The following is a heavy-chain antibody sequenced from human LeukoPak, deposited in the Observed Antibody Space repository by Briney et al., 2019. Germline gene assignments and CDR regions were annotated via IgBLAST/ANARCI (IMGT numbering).Heavy chain of an antibody. V-gene: IGHV1-69*05. CDR3: ARESYPYYYGSGSYSSYYFDY. CDR2: IIPIFGTA. J-gene: IGHJ4*02. Sequence: SVKVSCKASGGTFSSYAISWVRQAPGQGLEWMGRIIPIFGTANYAQKFQGRVTVTTDESTSTAYMELSSLRSEDTAVYYCARESYPYYYGSGSYSSYYFDYWGQGTLVTVSS. D-gene: IGHD3-10*01. CDR1: GGTFSSYA.